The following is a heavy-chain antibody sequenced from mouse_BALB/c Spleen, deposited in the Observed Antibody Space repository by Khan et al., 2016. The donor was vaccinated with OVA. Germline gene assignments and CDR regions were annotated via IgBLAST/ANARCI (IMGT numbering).Heavy chain of an antibody. D-gene: IGHD2-1*01. J-gene: IGHJ4*01. Sequence: DLVKPGASVKLSCKASGYTFTSYWINWIKQRPGQGLEWIGRIGPGSGSTHYNEMFKGKATLTVDTSSTTAYIQLSSLSSEDSAVYFCARENSYGNSYYAMDYWGQGTSVTVSS. CDR2: IGPGSGST. CDR1: GYTFTSYW. V-gene: IGHV1S41*01. CDR3: ARENSYGNSYYAMDY.